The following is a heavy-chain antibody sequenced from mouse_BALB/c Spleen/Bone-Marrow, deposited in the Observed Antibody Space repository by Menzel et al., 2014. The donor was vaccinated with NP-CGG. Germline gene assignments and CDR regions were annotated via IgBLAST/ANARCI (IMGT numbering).Heavy chain of an antibody. V-gene: IGHV14-3*02. D-gene: IGHD2-2*01. J-gene: IGHJ3*01. CDR1: GFNIKDTY. CDR2: IDPANGNT. Sequence: EVQLQQSGAELVKPGASVKLSCTASGFNIKDTYMHWVKQRPEQGLEWIGRIDPANGNTKYDPKFQGKATITADTSSNTAYLQHSSLTSGDTAVYYCARNYGYGKSFAYWGQGTLVTVSA. CDR3: ARNYGYGKSFAY.